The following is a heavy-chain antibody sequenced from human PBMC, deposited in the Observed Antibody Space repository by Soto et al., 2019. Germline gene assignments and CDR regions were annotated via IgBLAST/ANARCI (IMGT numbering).Heavy chain of an antibody. CDR2: ISGSGGST. CDR1: GFTFSSYA. D-gene: IGHD2-2*01. CDR3: ATPYCSSTSCYDAYYYYYGMDV. V-gene: IGHV3-23*01. J-gene: IGHJ6*02. Sequence: EVQLLESGGGLVQPGGSLRLSCAASGFTFSSYAMSWVRQAPGKGLEWVSAISGSGGSTYYADSVKGRFTISRDNSKNTLYLQMNSLRAEDTAVYYCATPYCSSTSCYDAYYYYYGMDVWGQGTTATVSS.